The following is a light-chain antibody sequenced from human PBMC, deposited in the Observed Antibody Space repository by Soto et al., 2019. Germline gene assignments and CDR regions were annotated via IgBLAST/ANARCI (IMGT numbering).Light chain of an antibody. J-gene: IGLJ1*01. Sequence: QSVLTQPASVSGSPGQSITISCTGTSSDVGGYNYVSWYQQHPDKATKLMIYDVSNRPSGVSNRFSGSKSGNTASLTISGLQAEDEADYYCSSYTSSSLHVFGTGTKLTVL. CDR1: SSDVGGYNY. CDR2: DVS. V-gene: IGLV2-14*03. CDR3: SSYTSSSLHV.